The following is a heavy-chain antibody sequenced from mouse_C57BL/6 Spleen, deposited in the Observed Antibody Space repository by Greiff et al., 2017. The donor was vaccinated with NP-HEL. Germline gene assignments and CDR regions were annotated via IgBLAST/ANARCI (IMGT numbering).Heavy chain of an antibody. J-gene: IGHJ1*03. CDR3: TRSPTTVKYCDV. D-gene: IGHD1-1*01. Sequence: QVQLQQSGAELVRPGASVTLSCKASGYTFTDYEMHWVKQTPVHGLEWIGAIDPETGGTAYNQKFKGKAILTADKSSSTAYMELRSLTSEDSAVYYCTRSPTTVKYCDVWGTGTTVTVSS. CDR1: GYTFTDYE. CDR2: IDPETGGT. V-gene: IGHV1-15*01.